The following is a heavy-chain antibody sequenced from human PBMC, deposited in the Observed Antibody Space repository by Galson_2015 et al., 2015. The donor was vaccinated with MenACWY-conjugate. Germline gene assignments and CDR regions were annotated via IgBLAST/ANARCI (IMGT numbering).Heavy chain of an antibody. D-gene: IGHD3-10*01. J-gene: IGHJ3*01. CDR3: ARRGVRGLTDDAFDF. V-gene: IGHV5-51*01. CDR2: IYPGDSDT. CDR1: GYSFTGYW. Sequence: SGAEVKKSGDSLKISCEASGYSFTGYWIVWVRQMPGKGLEWMGIIYPGDSDTTYSPSFEGQVTMSADKSISTASLQWSSLKTSDSAIYFCARRGVRGLTDDAFDFWGQGTLVSVSS.